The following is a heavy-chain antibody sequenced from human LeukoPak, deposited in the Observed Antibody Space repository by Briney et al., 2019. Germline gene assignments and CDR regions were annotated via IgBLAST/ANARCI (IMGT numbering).Heavy chain of an antibody. D-gene: IGHD1-7*01. CDR2: ISSSGSTL. V-gene: IGHV3-48*01. CDR1: GFSFSSYS. J-gene: IGHJ4*02. Sequence: GGSLRLSRAGSGFSFSSYSMKWVRQAPGKGLEWVAYISSSGSTLYYEDSVKGRFTISRDNAKNSVYLQMNSLRAEDTAVYYCAKKALQGWNSDFWGQGTLVTVSS. CDR3: AKKALQGWNSDF.